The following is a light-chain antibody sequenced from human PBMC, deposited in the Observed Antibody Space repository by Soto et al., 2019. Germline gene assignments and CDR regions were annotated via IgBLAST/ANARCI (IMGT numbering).Light chain of an antibody. Sequence: VLTQPPSVSVSPGQTASITCSGDKLGNKYACWYQQKPGQSPALVIYQDSKRPSGIPERFSGSNSGNTATLTISGTQAMDEADYYCQAWDSSTVVFGGGTKVTVL. CDR3: QAWDSSTVV. J-gene: IGLJ2*01. CDR1: KLGNKY. V-gene: IGLV3-1*01. CDR2: QDS.